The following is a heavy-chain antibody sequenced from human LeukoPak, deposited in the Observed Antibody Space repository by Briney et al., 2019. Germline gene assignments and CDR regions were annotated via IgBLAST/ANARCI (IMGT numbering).Heavy chain of an antibody. J-gene: IGHJ5*02. CDR1: GGSFSGYY. CDR3: ARLTKKRITMVRGVRNPFDP. D-gene: IGHD3-10*01. V-gene: IGHV4-34*01. Sequence: PSETLSLTCAVYGGSFSGYYWSWIRQPPGKGLEWIGEINHSGSTNYNPSLKSRVTISVDTSKNQFSLKLSSVTAADTAVYYCARLTKKRITMVRGVRNPFDPWGQGTLVTVSS. CDR2: INHSGST.